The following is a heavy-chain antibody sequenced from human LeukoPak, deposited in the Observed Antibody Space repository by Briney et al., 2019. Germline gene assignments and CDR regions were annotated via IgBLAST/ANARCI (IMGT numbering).Heavy chain of an antibody. J-gene: IGHJ4*02. CDR1: GASISGSGYY. Sequence: PSETLSLTCTVSGASISGSGYYWGWIRQPPGKGLEWIGNIYSSGSTYYNGSLQSRVTISIDTSKNQFSLRLNSVTAADTAMYYCAKSGGYGLIDYWGQGTLVTVSS. CDR3: AKSGGYGLIDY. D-gene: IGHD1-26*01. CDR2: IYSSGST. V-gene: IGHV4-39*01.